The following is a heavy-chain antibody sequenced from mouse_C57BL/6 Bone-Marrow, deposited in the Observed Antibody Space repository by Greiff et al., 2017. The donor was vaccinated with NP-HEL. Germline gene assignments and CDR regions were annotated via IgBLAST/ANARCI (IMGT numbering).Heavy chain of an antibody. CDR1: GYTFTDYY. J-gene: IGHJ2*01. D-gene: IGHD2-3*01. Sequence: EVQLQQSGPELVKPGASVKISCKASGYTFTDYYMNWVKQSHGKSLEWIGDINPNNGGTSYKQKFKGKATLTVDKSSSTAYMELRSLTSEDSAVYYCARRVYDDYTGDVWGKGTTLTVSS. V-gene: IGHV1-26*01. CDR3: ARRVYDDYTGDV. CDR2: INPNNGGT.